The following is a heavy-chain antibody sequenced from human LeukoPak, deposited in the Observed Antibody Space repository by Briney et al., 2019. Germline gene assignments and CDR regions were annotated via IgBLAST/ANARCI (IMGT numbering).Heavy chain of an antibody. Sequence: RSSETLSLTCTVSGDSISGSSYSWGWIRQPPGKGLEWVATIYYSGNTFYNPSLKSRVTISVDTSKNQFSLKLSSVTAADTAIYYCARIGVVVAATGWFDPWGQGTLVTVSS. CDR2: IYYSGNT. V-gene: IGHV4-39*01. CDR1: GDSISGSSYS. J-gene: IGHJ5*02. D-gene: IGHD2-15*01. CDR3: ARIGVVVAATGWFDP.